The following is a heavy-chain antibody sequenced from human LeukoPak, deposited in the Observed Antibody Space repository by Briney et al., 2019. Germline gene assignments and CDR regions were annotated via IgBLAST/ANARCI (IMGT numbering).Heavy chain of an antibody. CDR3: ARDGIFDY. J-gene: IGHJ4*02. Sequence: GGSLRLSCAASGFTFSTYIMHWVRQAPGKGLEWVSSIRSGSTYINYADSVKGRFTISRDYAKKSLYLQMNSLRAEDTAVYYCARDGIFDYWGQGTLVTVSS. CDR1: GFTFSTYI. CDR2: IRSGSTYI. V-gene: IGHV3-21*01.